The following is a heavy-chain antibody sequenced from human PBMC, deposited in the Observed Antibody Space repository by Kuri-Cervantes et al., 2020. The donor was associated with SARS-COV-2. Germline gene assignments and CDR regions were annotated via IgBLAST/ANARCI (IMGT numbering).Heavy chain of an antibody. CDR3: GRLGATKGSHYYGVDV. Sequence: SETLSLTCSVSGGSISRYYWSWMRQPPGKGLEWIGNIHYSGSTNYNNSLDSRVTISVDTSKNQLSRRLSSVTAADTAVYYCGRLGATKGSHYYGVDVWGQGTTVTVSS. CDR2: IHYSGST. D-gene: IGHD1-26*01. V-gene: IGHV4-59*01. CDR1: GGSISRYY. J-gene: IGHJ6*02.